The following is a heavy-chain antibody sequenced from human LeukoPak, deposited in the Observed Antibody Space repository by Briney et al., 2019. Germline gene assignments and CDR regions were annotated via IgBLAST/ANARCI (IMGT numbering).Heavy chain of an antibody. J-gene: IGHJ4*02. CDR2: ISSSGSTI. V-gene: IGHV3-48*03. CDR3: AIVRGVAY. D-gene: IGHD3-10*02. CDR1: GFTFSRYE. Sequence: GSLYVSYAASGFTFSRYEMNRVRHAPGKEMEWVSYISSSGSTIYYADSVKGRFTISRDNAKNSLYLQMNSLRAEDTAVYYCAIVRGVAYWGQGTLVTVSS.